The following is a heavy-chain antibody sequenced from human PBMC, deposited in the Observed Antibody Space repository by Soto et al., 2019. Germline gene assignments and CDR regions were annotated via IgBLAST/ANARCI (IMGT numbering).Heavy chain of an antibody. CDR3: ASPDIVLVPLLP. D-gene: IGHD2-2*01. V-gene: IGHV3-30-3*01. J-gene: IGHJ5*02. Sequence: GGSLRLSCAASGFTFSSYAMHWVRQAPGKGLEWVAVISYDGSNKYYADSVKGRFTISRDNSKNTLYLQMNSLRAEDTAVYYCASPDIVLVPLLPWGQGTLVTVSS. CDR1: GFTFSSYA. CDR2: ISYDGSNK.